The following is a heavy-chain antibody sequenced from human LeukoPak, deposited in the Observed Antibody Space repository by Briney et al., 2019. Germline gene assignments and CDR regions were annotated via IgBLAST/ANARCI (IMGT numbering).Heavy chain of an antibody. CDR1: GFTFSTNA. V-gene: IGHV3-30*18. Sequence: GGSLRLSCAASGFTFSTNAMHWVRQAPGKGLEWVAVISYDGGNKYYADSVKGRFTISRDNSRITLYLQMNSLRDEDTAVYYCAKDPHYFGSGSYYDYFDYWGQRTLVTVSS. CDR3: AKDPHYFGSGSYYDYFDY. J-gene: IGHJ4*02. D-gene: IGHD3-10*01. CDR2: ISYDGGNK.